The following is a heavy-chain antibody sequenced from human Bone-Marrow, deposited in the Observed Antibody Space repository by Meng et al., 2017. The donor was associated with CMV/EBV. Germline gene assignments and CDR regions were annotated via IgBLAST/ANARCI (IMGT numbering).Heavy chain of an antibody. CDR2: IYSDGNT. Sequence: GESLKISCAASGLSVSSTYITWVRQAPGKGLEWVSAIYSDGNTYYADSVKGRFTISRDNSKNTLYLQMSSLRVEDTAVYYCARKYYYDSSGFYRGGLDVWGQGTTVTVSS. V-gene: IGHV3-53*01. CDR1: GLSVSSTY. D-gene: IGHD3-22*01. CDR3: ARKYYYDSSGFYRGGLDV. J-gene: IGHJ6*02.